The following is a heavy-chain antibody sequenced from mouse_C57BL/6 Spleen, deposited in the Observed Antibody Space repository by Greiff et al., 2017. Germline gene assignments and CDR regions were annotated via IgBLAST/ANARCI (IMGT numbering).Heavy chain of an antibody. D-gene: IGHD1-1*02. J-gene: IGHJ4*01. CDR1: GYTFTSYW. Sequence: VQLQQPGTELVKPGASVKLSCKASGYTFTSYWMHWVKQRPGQGLEWIGNINPSNGVTNYNEKFKSKATLTVDKSSSTAYMQLSSLTSEDSAVYYCAKTIPHYYAMDYWGQGTSVTVSS. V-gene: IGHV1-53*01. CDR2: INPSNGVT. CDR3: AKTIPHYYAMDY.